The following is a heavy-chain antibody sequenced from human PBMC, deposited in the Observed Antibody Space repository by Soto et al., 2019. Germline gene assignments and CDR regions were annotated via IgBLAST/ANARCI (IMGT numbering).Heavy chain of an antibody. CDR2: INHSGST. Sequence: SETLSLTCAVYGGSLSGYYWSWIRQPPGKGLEWIGEINHSGSTNYNPSLKSRVTISVDTSKNQFSLKLSSVTAADTAVYYCARFMARYYYYGMDVWGQGTTVTVSS. CDR3: ARFMARYYYYGMDV. J-gene: IGHJ6*02. D-gene: IGHD5-12*01. V-gene: IGHV4-34*01. CDR1: GGSLSGYY.